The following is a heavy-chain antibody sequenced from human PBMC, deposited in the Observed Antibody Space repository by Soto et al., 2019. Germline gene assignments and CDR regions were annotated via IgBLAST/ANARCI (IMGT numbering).Heavy chain of an antibody. Sequence: EVQLVESGGGLVKPGGSLRLSCAASGFTFSGYTMNWVRQAPGKGLEWVSSIRGGSSYIYYADSVKGRFTISRDNAKNSLYLQMNSLRAEDTAVYYCAIPVEYAGDYWGQGTLVTVSS. J-gene: IGHJ4*02. D-gene: IGHD2-2*01. CDR2: IRGGSSYI. CDR1: GFTFSGYT. CDR3: AIPVEYAGDY. V-gene: IGHV3-21*02.